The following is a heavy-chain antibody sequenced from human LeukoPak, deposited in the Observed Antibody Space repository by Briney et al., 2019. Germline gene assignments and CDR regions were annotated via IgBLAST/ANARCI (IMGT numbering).Heavy chain of an antibody. V-gene: IGHV4-59*08. CDR1: GGSISSYY. CDR2: IYYSGST. J-gene: IGHJ4*02. D-gene: IGHD6-13*01. CDR3: AALPIAAAGTPDY. Sequence: ASETLSLTCTVSGGSISSYYWSWIRQPPGKGLEWIGYIYYSGSTNYNPSLKSRVTISVDTSKNQFSLKLSSVTAADTAVYYCAALPIAAAGTPDYWGQGTLVTVSS.